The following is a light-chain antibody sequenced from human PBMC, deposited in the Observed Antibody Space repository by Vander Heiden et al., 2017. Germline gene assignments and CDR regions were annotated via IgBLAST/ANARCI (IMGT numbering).Light chain of an antibody. CDR1: SSNIGSRT. CDR2: SNN. J-gene: IGLJ3*02. Sequence: QSVLTQPPSASGTPGQRVTISCSGSSSNIGSRTVNWYQHLPGTAPKLLIYSNNQRPSGVPDRISASKSGTSASLAVSGLQSEDEADYYCSAWDNSLNAWVLGGGTKLTVL. V-gene: IGLV1-44*01. CDR3: SAWDNSLNAWV.